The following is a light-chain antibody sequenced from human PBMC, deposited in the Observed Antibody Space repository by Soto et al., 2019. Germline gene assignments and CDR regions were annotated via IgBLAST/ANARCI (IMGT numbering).Light chain of an antibody. CDR2: LGS. J-gene: IGKJ1*01. Sequence: DIVMTQSPLSLPVTPGEPASISCRSSQGLLHSNGYNYLDWYLQKPGQSPQLLIYLGSNRASGVPDRFSGSGSGTDFTLKISRVEAEDVGVYYCMQPLQSWTFGQGTKGDIK. CDR3: MQPLQSWT. CDR1: QGLLHSNGYNY. V-gene: IGKV2-28*01.